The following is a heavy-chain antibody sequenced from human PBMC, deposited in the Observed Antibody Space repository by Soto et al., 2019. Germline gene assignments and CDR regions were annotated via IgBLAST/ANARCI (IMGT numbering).Heavy chain of an antibody. V-gene: IGHV4-34*01. CDR3: ARASDGYSGYERNYYMDV. Sequence: SETLSLTCAVYGGSFSGYYWGWIRQPPGKGLEWIGEINHSGSTNYNPSLKSRVTISVDTSKNQFSLKLSSVTAADTAVYYCARASDGYSGYERNYYMDVWGKGTTVTVSS. CDR2: INHSGST. J-gene: IGHJ6*03. CDR1: GGSFSGYY. D-gene: IGHD5-12*01.